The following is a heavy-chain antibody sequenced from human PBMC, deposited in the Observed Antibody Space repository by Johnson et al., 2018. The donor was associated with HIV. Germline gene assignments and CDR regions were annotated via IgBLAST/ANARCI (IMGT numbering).Heavy chain of an antibody. J-gene: IGHJ3*01. CDR2: ISYDGSTK. CDR3: ASLGYTSGWIVSDDGFDV. CDR1: GFTFSSYG. D-gene: IGHD6-19*01. Sequence: QVQLVESGGGLVQPGGSLRLSCAASGFTFSSYGMHWVRQAPGKGLEWVAVISYDGSTKYYADSVKGRFTISRDNSKNTLYLQMNSLRPEDTAVYYCASLGYTSGWIVSDDGFDVWGQGTLVTVSS. V-gene: IGHV3-30*03.